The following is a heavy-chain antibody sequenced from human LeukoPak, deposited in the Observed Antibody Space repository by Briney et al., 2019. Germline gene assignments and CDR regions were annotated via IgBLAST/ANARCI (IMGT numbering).Heavy chain of an antibody. CDR2: ISYDGSNK. CDR3: AGFEESSLAFDI. Sequence: GGSLRLSCAASGLTFSSYGMRSVRQAPGKGLEWVAVISYDGSNKYYADSVKGRFTISRDNSKNTLYLQMNSLRAEDRAVYYCAGFEESSLAFDIWGQGTMVTVSS. J-gene: IGHJ3*02. D-gene: IGHD3-10*01. V-gene: IGHV3-30*03. CDR1: GLTFSSYG.